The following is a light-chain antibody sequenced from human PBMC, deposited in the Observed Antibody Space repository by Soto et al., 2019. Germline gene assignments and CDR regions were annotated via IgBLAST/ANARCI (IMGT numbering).Light chain of an antibody. CDR2: DVS. CDR1: QSVSKC. V-gene: IGKV3-11*01. Sequence: EIVLTQSPGTLTLSPGERATLSCRASQSVSKCFAWYQQKPGQTPRLLIYDVSSRAPGIPARFSGSGSGTDFTITISSLEPEDFAVYYCQQCNNWPPITFGQGTRLEIK. CDR3: QQCNNWPPIT. J-gene: IGKJ5*01.